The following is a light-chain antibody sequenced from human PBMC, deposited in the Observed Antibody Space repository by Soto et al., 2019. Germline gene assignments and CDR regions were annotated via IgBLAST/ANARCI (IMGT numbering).Light chain of an antibody. CDR1: QGISNY. Sequence: DIQMIQSPSSLSASVGDRVTITCRANQGISNYLAWYQQKPGKVPELLIYAASTLQSGVPSRFSGSGSGTVFTLTITSLQPEDVATYYCQNYKSAPFTFGPGTKVDIK. V-gene: IGKV1-27*01. CDR2: AAS. J-gene: IGKJ3*01. CDR3: QNYKSAPFT.